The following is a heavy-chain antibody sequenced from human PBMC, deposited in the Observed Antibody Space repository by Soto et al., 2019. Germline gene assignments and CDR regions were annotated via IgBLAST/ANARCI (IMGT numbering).Heavy chain of an antibody. J-gene: IGHJ4*02. CDR3: ARQISDSDTGPNFQYYFDS. CDR1: GYTFADFW. V-gene: IGHV5-51*01. D-gene: IGHD5-18*01. CDR2: IYPGDSDT. Sequence: PCESLKISCKGSGYTFADFWSGWVRQLPGKGLEWMGIIYPGDSDTRYSPSFPGHVTITVDKSTSTAYLQWNTLKASDTAMYCCARQISDSDTGPNFQYYFDSWGQGTPVTVSS.